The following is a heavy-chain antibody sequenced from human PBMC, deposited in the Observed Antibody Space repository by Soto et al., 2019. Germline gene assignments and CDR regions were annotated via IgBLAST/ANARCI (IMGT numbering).Heavy chain of an antibody. CDR1: GGSFSSYA. V-gene: IGHV1-69*01. J-gene: IGHJ4*02. Sequence: QVQLVQSGPEVKKPGSSVKVSCKASGGSFSSYAITWVRQAPGQGLEWMGGIIGMFGTTDYAQKFQGRLTITADALPSTAYMELSSLTSEDTAVYYCARGSEYDPNYFAFWGQGTLVTVSS. D-gene: IGHD6-19*01. CDR2: IIGMFGTT. CDR3: ARGSEYDPNYFAF.